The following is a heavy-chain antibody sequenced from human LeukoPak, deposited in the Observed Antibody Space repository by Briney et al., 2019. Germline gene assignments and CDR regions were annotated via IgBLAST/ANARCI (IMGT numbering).Heavy chain of an antibody. D-gene: IGHD6-19*01. V-gene: IGHV3-30*18. Sequence: GSLRLSCAASGFPFSSYGMHWVRPAPGKGLEWVAVISYDGSNKYYADSVKGRFTISRDNSKNTLYLQMNSLRAEDTAVYYCAKAMGIAVAGSYWYFDLWGRGTLVTVSS. CDR3: AKAMGIAVAGSYWYFDL. CDR2: ISYDGSNK. CDR1: GFPFSSYG. J-gene: IGHJ2*01.